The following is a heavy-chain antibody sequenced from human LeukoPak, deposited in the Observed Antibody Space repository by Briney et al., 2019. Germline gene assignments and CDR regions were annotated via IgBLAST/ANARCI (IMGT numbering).Heavy chain of an antibody. Sequence: GESLKISCKGSGYSFASYWIGWVRQMPGKGLEWMGIIYPGDSDTRYRPSFQGQVTISADKSISTAYLQLSSLKASDTGMYYCASRASGSYRFDPWGQGTLVTVSS. D-gene: IGHD1-26*01. CDR2: IYPGDSDT. V-gene: IGHV5-51*01. CDR1: GYSFASYW. J-gene: IGHJ5*02. CDR3: ASRASGSYRFDP.